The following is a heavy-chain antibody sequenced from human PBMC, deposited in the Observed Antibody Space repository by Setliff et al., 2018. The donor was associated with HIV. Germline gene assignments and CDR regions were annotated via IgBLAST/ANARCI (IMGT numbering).Heavy chain of an antibody. D-gene: IGHD6-6*01. CDR1: GGSTSNEY. Sequence: SETLSLTCTVSGGSTSNEYWSWIRQPPGKGLEWIGYIYDSGSTNYNTPLESRVTISVDTSKNQFSLKLSSVTAADTAVYYCASEAWTSYRSSSGYYYYYMDVWGKGTTVTVSS. J-gene: IGHJ6*03. CDR2: IYDSGST. V-gene: IGHV4-59*01. CDR3: ASEAWTSYRSSSGYYYYYMDV.